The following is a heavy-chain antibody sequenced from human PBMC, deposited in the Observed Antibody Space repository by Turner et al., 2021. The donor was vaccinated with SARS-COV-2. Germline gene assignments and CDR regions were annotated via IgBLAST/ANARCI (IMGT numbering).Heavy chain of an antibody. D-gene: IGHD6-19*01. J-gene: IGHJ4*02. V-gene: IGHV3-33*01. Sequence: QVQLVESGGGVVQPGRSLRLSCAASGFTFSSYGMHWVRQAPGKGLEWVAVIWYDGSDKYYADSVKGRFTISRDNSKNTLYLRMNSLRAEDTAVYYCARDSTDSVGQGLVTTPSYYFDYWGQGTLVTVSS. CDR3: ARDSTDSVGQGLVTTPSYYFDY. CDR2: IWYDGSDK. CDR1: GFTFSSYG.